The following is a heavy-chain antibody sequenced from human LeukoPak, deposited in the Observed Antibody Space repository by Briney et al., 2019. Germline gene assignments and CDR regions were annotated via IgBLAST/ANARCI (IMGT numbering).Heavy chain of an antibody. CDR2: IYTGGNT. D-gene: IGHD2-21*02. J-gene: IGHJ4*02. CDR3: ARDHPTPHCCSFDY. Sequence: PGGSLRLSCAASGFTVSSNSMTWVRQAPGKGLEWVSVIYTGGNTYYADPVKGRFTISRDNSKNTLYLQMNSPRDEDTAVYYCARDHPTPHCCSFDYWGQGALVTVSS. CDR1: GFTVSSNS. V-gene: IGHV3-66*02.